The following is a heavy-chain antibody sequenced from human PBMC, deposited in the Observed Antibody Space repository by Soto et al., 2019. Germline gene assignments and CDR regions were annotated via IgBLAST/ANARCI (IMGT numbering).Heavy chain of an antibody. CDR1: GVSFSDYI. D-gene: IGHD1-26*01. V-gene: IGHV3-21*06. J-gene: IGHJ4*02. CDR3: ARSGELLQTFDS. Sequence: PGGSLRLSCVVSGVSFSDYIMNWVRQAPGKGLEWVSLITGNSEYKYYAGSVKGRFTVSRDNAKNSLYLQMNSLTVEDTAVYYCARSGELLQTFDSWGPGTLLTV. CDR2: ITGNSEYK.